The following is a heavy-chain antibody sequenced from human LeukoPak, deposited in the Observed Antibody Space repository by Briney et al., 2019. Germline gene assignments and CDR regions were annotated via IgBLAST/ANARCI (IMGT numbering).Heavy chain of an antibody. V-gene: IGHV3-30*03. Sequence: GGSLRLSCAASGFTFSSYGMHWVRQAPGKGLEWVAVISYDGSNKYYADSVKGRFTISRDNAKNSLYLQMNSLRAEDTAVYYCARSLGATDWGQGTLVTVSS. CDR1: GFTFSSYG. D-gene: IGHD1-26*01. CDR2: ISYDGSNK. J-gene: IGHJ4*02. CDR3: ARSLGATD.